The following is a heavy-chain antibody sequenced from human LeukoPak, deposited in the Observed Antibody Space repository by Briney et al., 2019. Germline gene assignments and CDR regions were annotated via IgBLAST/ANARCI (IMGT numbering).Heavy chain of an antibody. V-gene: IGHV3-66*01. CDR2: IYSGGNT. Sequence: GGSLRLSCAVFGFTLSNNYMNWVRQAPGKGLEWVSVIYSGGNTYYTDSVKGRFTISRDNSKNTLYLQMNSLRGEDTAVYYCARSGAEGTFDYWGQGTLVTVSS. CDR1: GFTLSNNY. D-gene: IGHD6-13*01. J-gene: IGHJ4*02. CDR3: ARSGAEGTFDY.